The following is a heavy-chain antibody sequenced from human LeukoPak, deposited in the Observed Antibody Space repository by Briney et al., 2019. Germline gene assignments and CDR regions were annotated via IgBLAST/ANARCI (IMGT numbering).Heavy chain of an antibody. D-gene: IGHD1-1*01. CDR2: ISTYNGNT. CDR3: ARVRAGTRKVSWFDP. V-gene: IGHV1-18*01. CDR1: GYTFTSHG. Sequence: ASVKVSCKASGYTFTSHGISWVRQAPGQGLEWMGWISTYNGNTNYAQKLQGRVSMTTDTSTSTAYMDLRSLRSDDTAVYYCARVRAGTRKVSWFDPWGQGTLVTVSS. J-gene: IGHJ5*02.